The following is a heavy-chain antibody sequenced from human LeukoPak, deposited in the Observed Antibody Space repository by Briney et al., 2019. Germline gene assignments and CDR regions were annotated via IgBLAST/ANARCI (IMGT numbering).Heavy chain of an antibody. CDR1: GFIFSNYW. J-gene: IGHJ6*02. D-gene: IGHD1-1*01. V-gene: IGHV3-7*01. Sequence: GGSLRLSCVASGFIFSNYWMSWVRQAPGKGLEWVATIKADGGEKYYVDSVRGRFTISRDNAQKSLYLQMNSLRAEDTAVYYCASVTNSDVWGQGTTVIVSS. CDR2: IKADGGEK. CDR3: ASVTNSDV.